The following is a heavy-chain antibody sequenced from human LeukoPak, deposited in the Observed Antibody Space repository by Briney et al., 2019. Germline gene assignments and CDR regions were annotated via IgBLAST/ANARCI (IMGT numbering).Heavy chain of an antibody. D-gene: IGHD6-13*01. V-gene: IGHV4-39*01. J-gene: IGHJ4*02. CDR2: VYYSGGT. CDR3: ARGSWQQLVLWGVGYYFDY. Sequence: SETLSLTCTVSGGSIISTSFYWGWIRQPPGKGLEWIGSVYYSGGTYYNPSLKSRVTISVDTSKNQFSLKLSSVTAADTAVYYCARGSWQQLVLWGVGYYFDYWGQGTLVTVSS. CDR1: GGSIISTSFY.